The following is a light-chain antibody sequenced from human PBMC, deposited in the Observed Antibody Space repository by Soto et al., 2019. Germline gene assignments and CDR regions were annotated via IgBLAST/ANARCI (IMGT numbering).Light chain of an antibody. CDR3: QQYNSYSPT. V-gene: IGKV1-5*03. Sequence: DLEMTQSPSGPSGSVGQTVNITFRSSQSISVWLAWYQQKAGKAPNLLIYKASRLESGVPSRFSGSGSETEFTLTIGGLQTGDSATYYCQQYNSYSPTFGKGTEVDIK. J-gene: IGKJ1*01. CDR1: QSISVW. CDR2: KAS.